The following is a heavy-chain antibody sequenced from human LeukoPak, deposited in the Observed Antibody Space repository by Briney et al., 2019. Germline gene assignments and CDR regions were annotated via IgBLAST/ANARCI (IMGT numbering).Heavy chain of an antibody. CDR3: ARHGIKAAAGKYYYYGMDV. D-gene: IGHD6-13*01. Sequence: SETLSLTCTVSGGSMSPYHWGWIRQPPGKGLEWIGYIYYSGSTSYNPSLKSRVTISVDTSKNQFSLKLSSVTAADTAVYYCARHGIKAAAGKYYYYGMDVWGQGTTVTVSS. J-gene: IGHJ6*02. CDR2: IYYSGST. CDR1: GGSMSPYH. V-gene: IGHV4-59*08.